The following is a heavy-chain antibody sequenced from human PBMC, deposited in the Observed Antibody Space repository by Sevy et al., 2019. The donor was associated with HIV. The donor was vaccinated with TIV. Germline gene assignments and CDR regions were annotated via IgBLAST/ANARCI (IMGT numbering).Heavy chain of an antibody. D-gene: IGHD3-16*02. CDR3: ARAGDYVWGSFRFDAFDI. CDR1: GDSVSSNSAA. CDR2: TYYRSKWYN. J-gene: IGHJ3*02. V-gene: IGHV6-1*01. Sequence: SQTLSLTCAISGDSVSSNSAAWNWIRQSPSRGLEWLGRTYYRSKWYNDYAVSVKSRITINPDTSKNQFSLQLNCLTPEDTAVYYCARAGDYVWGSFRFDAFDIWGQGTMVTVSS.